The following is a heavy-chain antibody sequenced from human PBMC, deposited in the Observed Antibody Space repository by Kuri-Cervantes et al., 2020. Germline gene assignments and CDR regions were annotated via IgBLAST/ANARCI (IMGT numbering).Heavy chain of an antibody. D-gene: IGHD5/OR15-5a*01. CDR3: AREGCLRSGLWGDLGYYYGMDV. CDR1: GFTFSDYY. Sequence: GASLKISCAASGFTFSDYYMSWIRQAPGKVLEWVSYISSSGSTIYYADSVKGRFTISRDNVKNSLYLQMNSLRAEDTAVYYCAREGCLRSGLWGDLGYYYGMDVWGQGTTVTVSS. CDR2: ISSSGSTI. V-gene: IGHV3-11*01. J-gene: IGHJ6*02.